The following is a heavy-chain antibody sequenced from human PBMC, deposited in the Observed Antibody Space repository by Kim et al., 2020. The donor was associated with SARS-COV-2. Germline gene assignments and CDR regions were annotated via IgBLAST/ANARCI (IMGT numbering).Heavy chain of an antibody. V-gene: IGHV4-34*01. CDR1: GGSFSGYY. D-gene: IGHD6-13*01. Sequence: SETLSLTCAVYGGSFSGYYWSWIRQPPGKGLEWIGEINHSGSTNYNPSLKSRVTISVDTSKNQFSLKLSSVTAADTAVYYCAPRWARQGWFDPWGQGTLVTVSS. CDR3: APRWARQGWFDP. CDR2: INHSGST. J-gene: IGHJ5*02.